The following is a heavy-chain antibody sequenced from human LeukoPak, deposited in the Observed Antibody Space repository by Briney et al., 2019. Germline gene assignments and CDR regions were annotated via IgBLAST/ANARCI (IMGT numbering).Heavy chain of an antibody. CDR1: GGSISSSSYY. J-gene: IGHJ5*02. V-gene: IGHV4-39*07. CDR2: IYYSGST. D-gene: IGHD2-2*01. Sequence: SETLSLTCTVSGGSISSSSYYWGWIRQPPGKGLEWIGSIYYSGSTYYNPSLKSRVTISVDTSKNQFSLKLSSVTAADTAVYYCARENQVVPAATDDNWFDPWGQGTLVTVSS. CDR3: ARENQVVPAATDDNWFDP.